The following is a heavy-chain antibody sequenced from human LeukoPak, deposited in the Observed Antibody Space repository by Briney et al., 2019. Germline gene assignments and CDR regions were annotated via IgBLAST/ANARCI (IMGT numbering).Heavy chain of an antibody. CDR3: AELGITMIGGV. J-gene: IGHJ6*04. Sequence: QTGGSLRLSCAASGFTFSSYSMNWVRQAPGKGLEWVSYMSSSSSTIYYADSVKGRFTISRDNAKNSLYLQMNSLRAEDTAVYYCAELGITMIGGVWGKGTAVTISS. CDR1: GFTFSSYS. V-gene: IGHV3-48*01. CDR2: MSSSSSTI. D-gene: IGHD3-10*02.